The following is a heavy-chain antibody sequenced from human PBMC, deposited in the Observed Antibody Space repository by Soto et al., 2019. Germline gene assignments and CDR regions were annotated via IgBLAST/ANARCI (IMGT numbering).Heavy chain of an antibody. V-gene: IGHV3-30*03. D-gene: IGHD6-19*01. Sequence: GGSLRLSCAVSGFTFSSYWMSWVRQAPGKGLEWVAVISYDGSNKYYADSVKGRFTISRDNSKNTLYLQMNSLRAEDTAVYYCAIYSSGWYPLDYWGQGTLVTVSS. CDR2: ISYDGSNK. CDR1: GFTFSSYW. CDR3: AIYSSGWYPLDY. J-gene: IGHJ4*02.